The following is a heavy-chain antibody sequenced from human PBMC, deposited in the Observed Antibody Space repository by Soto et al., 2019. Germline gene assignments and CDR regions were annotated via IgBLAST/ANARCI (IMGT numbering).Heavy chain of an antibody. CDR1: GSSISSGYF. CDR2: IYQSGNTYYNPSHGNI. J-gene: IGHJ5*02. Sequence: PSETLSLTCAVSGSSISSGYFWGWIRQPPGKGLEWIVSIYQSGNTYYNPSHGNIYYNPSLKSRVTISLDTSKNQFSLKLSSVTAADTAVYYCAREKGEWFGDLSTHGWLDPRSQGTLVTVSS. V-gene: IGHV4-38-2*02. CDR3: AREKGEWFGDLSTHGWLDP. D-gene: IGHD3-10*01.